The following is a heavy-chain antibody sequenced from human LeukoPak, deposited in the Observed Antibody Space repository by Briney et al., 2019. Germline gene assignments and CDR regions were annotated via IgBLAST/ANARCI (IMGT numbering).Heavy chain of an antibody. CDR2: INPNSGGT. CDR1: GYTFTGYY. CDR3: ARHAKQQLVSSDHYYYGMDV. Sequence: VASVKVSCKASGYTFTGYYMHWVRQAPGQGLEWMGWINPNSGGTNYAQKFQGRVTMTRDTSISTAYMELSRLRSDDTAVYYCARHAKQQLVSSDHYYYGMDVWGQGTTVTVSS. J-gene: IGHJ6*02. V-gene: IGHV1-2*02. D-gene: IGHD6-13*01.